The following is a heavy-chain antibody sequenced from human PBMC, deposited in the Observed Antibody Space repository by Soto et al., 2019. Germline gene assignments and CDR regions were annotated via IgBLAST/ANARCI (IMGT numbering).Heavy chain of an antibody. J-gene: IGHJ4*02. D-gene: IGHD1-7*01. CDR2: IYRTGST. CDR3: ASRDPGTSVDY. V-gene: IGHV4-34*01. Sequence: SETLSLTCAVYGGSFSGYYWTWVRQPPGQGLEWIGEIYRTGSTNYNPSLKSRVTISLDKSENQFSLKVTSLTAADTAVYYCASRDPGTSVDYWGQGTLVTVSS. CDR1: GGSFSGYY.